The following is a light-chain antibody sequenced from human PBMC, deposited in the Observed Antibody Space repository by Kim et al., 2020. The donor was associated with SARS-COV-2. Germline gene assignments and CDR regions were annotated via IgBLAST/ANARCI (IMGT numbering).Light chain of an antibody. Sequence: QSALTQPASVSGSPGQSITISCTGTSSDVGYYNYVSWYQQHPGKAPKLMIYDVSKRPSGVSNRFSGSKSGNTASLTISGLQAGDEADYYCSAYTSTSTYGFGTGDQVAVL. J-gene: IGLJ1*01. CDR2: DVS. CDR3: SAYTSTSTYG. V-gene: IGLV2-14*01. CDR1: SSDVGYYNY.